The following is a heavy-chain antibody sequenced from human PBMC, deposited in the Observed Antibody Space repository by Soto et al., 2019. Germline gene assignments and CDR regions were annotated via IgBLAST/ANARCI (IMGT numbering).Heavy chain of an antibody. Sequence: GSLRLSCAASGFTVSTNYMSWVRQSPGKGLEWVSVIYTGGSTYYADSVKGRFTISRDNSKNRLFLQMNSLRAEDTAIYYCAKCMGSSWIGVIDNWGQGTLVTVSS. D-gene: IGHD6-13*01. CDR2: IYTGGST. V-gene: IGHV3-53*01. J-gene: IGHJ4*02. CDR3: AKCMGSSWIGVIDN. CDR1: GFTVSTNY.